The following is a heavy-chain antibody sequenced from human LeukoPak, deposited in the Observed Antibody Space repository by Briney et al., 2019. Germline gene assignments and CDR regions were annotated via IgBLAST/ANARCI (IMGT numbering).Heavy chain of an antibody. CDR2: IRQDGDEK. CDR3: AKDIGGREWLVRVGGFDY. CDR1: GFTFSSYW. J-gene: IGHJ4*02. V-gene: IGHV3-7*03. Sequence: GGSLRLSCAASGFTFSSYWMSWVRQAPGKGLEWVANIRQDGDEKYYVDSVKGRFTISRDNAKNSLYLQMNSLRTEDTALYYCAKDIGGREWLVRVGGFDYWGQGTLVTVSS. D-gene: IGHD6-19*01.